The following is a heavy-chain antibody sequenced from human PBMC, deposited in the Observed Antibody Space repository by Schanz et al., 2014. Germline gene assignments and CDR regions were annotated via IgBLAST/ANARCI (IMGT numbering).Heavy chain of an antibody. J-gene: IGHJ6*03. D-gene: IGHD5-12*01. Sequence: VQLLESGGTVVQPGGSLRLSCAASGFAFNNYGMHWVRQAPGKGLEWVAIIWYDGNNKKYADSVKGRFTISRDNFKNTLFLQMNSLRAEDTAAYYCARGGSSGYDFSIYYMDVWGKGTTVTVSS. CDR1: GFAFNNYG. CDR2: IWYDGNNK. V-gene: IGHV3-33*01. CDR3: ARGGSSGYDFSIYYMDV.